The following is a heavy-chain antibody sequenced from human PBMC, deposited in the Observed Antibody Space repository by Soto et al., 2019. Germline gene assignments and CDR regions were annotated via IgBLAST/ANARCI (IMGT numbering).Heavy chain of an antibody. Sequence: QVQLVESGGGVVQPGRSLRLSCAASGFTFSSYAMHWVRQAPGKGLEWVAVISYDGSNKYYADSVKGRFTISRDNSKNTLDLQMNSLRAEDTAVYYCARDRGNDLDYWGQGTLVTVSS. CDR3: ARDRGNDLDY. CDR1: GFTFSSYA. CDR2: ISYDGSNK. V-gene: IGHV3-30-3*01. D-gene: IGHD1-1*01. J-gene: IGHJ4*02.